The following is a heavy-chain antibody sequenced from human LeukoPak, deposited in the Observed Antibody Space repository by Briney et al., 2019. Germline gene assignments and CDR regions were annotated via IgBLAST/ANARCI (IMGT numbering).Heavy chain of an antibody. V-gene: IGHV3-48*03. CDR1: GFTFSSYE. J-gene: IGHJ4*02. CDR2: ISSSGSTI. D-gene: IGHD3-10*01. CDR3: ARGTLYYGSESYDY. Sequence: GGSLRLSCAASGFTFSSYEMNWVRQAPGKGLEGVSYISSSGSTIYYADSVKGRFTISRDNAKQSLYLQMNSLRAEDTAVYYCARGTLYYGSESYDYWGQGTLVIVSS.